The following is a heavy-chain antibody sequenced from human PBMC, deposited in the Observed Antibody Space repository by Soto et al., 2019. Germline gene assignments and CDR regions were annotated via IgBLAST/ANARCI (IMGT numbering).Heavy chain of an antibody. J-gene: IGHJ4*02. CDR1: GFTFSSYS. CDR2: ISSSSIHI. Sequence: EVQLVESGGGLVKPGGSLRLSCAASGFTFSSYSMNWVRQAPGKGLEWVSSISSSSIHIYYADSVKGRFTISRDNAKNSLFLQMNSLRAEDTAVYYCARDSSYQLLYQFDSWGQGTLVTVSS. V-gene: IGHV3-21*01. CDR3: ARDSSYQLLYQFDS. D-gene: IGHD2-2*02.